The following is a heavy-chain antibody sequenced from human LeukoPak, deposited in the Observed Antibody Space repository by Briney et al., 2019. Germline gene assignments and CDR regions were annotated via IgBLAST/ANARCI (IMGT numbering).Heavy chain of an antibody. J-gene: IGHJ3*02. V-gene: IGHV3-74*01. CDR1: GFTFSDYW. Sequence: GGPQRLSCAASGFTFSDYWMHWVRHAPGKGLVWVSRIDLAGEYTTYADSVKGRFTISRDNAKNTLYLQMNSLRAEDTAVYYCASGNSHAFDIWGQGTMVTVSS. CDR3: ASGNSHAFDI. CDR2: IDLAGEYT.